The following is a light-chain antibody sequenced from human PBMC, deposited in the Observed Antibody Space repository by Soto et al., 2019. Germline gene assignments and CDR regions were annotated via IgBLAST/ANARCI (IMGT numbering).Light chain of an antibody. CDR3: QQYNNWPPWT. V-gene: IGKV3-15*01. CDR1: QSVSNN. J-gene: IGKJ1*01. Sequence: ILMTQSPATLSVSPGERATLSCRASQSVSNNLAWYQQKPGQAPRLLIYDASTRATGIPARFSGSGSGTEFTLTISRLQSEDSAVYYCQQYNNWPPWTSGQGTKVEIK. CDR2: DAS.